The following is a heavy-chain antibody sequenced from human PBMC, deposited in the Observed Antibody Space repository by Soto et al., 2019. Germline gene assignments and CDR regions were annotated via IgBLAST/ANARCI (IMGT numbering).Heavy chain of an antibody. J-gene: IGHJ3*02. CDR3: AKGGPDCASTTCYLLVAFDI. V-gene: IGHV3-30*18. CDR1: GFTFSSYV. CDR2: ISHDGNNK. Sequence: GGSLRLSCAASGFTFSSYVTHWVRQAPGKGLEWVAVISHDGNNKYYADSVKGRFTISRDNSKNTLYLQMNSLTTEDTAVYYCAKGGPDCASTTCYLLVAFDIWGKGTMVTVSS. D-gene: IGHD2-2*01.